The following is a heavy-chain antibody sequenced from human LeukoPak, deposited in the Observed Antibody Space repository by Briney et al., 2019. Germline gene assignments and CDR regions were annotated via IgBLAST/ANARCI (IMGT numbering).Heavy chain of an antibody. V-gene: IGHV3-23*01. D-gene: IGHD3-22*01. CDR3: AKDRGHSSGYYLHDY. CDR2: ISGSGGST. Sequence: PGGSLRISCAASGFTFSSYAMSWVRQAPGKGLEWVSAISGSGGSTYYADSVKGRFTISRDNSKNTLYLQMNSLRAEDTAVYYCAKDRGHSSGYYLHDYWGQGTLVTVSS. J-gene: IGHJ4*02. CDR1: GFTFSSYA.